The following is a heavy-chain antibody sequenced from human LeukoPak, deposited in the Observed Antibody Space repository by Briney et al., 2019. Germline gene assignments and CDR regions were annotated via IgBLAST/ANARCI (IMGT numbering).Heavy chain of an antibody. Sequence: GGSLGLSCAASGFTFSNAWMSWVRQAPGKGLEWVGRIKSKTDGGTTDYAAPVKGRFTISRDDSKNTLYLQMNSLKTEDTAVYYCTTDPYYYDSSGYYYGVYWGQGTLVTVSS. D-gene: IGHD3-22*01. CDR2: IKSKTDGGTT. J-gene: IGHJ4*02. CDR3: TTDPYYYDSSGYYYGVY. CDR1: GFTFSNAW. V-gene: IGHV3-15*01.